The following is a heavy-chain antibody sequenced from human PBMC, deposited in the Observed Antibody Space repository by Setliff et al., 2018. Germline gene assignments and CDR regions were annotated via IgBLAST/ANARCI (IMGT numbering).Heavy chain of an antibody. V-gene: IGHV4-34*01. D-gene: IGHD3-3*01. Sequence: SETLSLTCTVYGGSFSDYYWGWVRQPPGKGLQWIGEINHSGSTNYIPSLKSRLTISVDTSKNQFSLKLSSVTAADTAMYYCRFWSGYYKNDYWGQGTLVTVSS. CDR1: GGSFSDYY. J-gene: IGHJ4*02. CDR2: INHSGST. CDR3: RFWSGYYKNDY.